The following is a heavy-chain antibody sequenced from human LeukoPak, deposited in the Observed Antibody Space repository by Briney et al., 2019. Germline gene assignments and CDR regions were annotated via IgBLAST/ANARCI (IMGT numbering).Heavy chain of an antibody. V-gene: IGHV3-72*01. D-gene: IGHD2-2*01. CDR1: GFTFSDHY. Sequence: PGGSLRLSCVASGFTFSDHYMDWVRQAPGKGLEWIGRTRNKANSYTTEYAASVKGRFIISRDDSKNSLYLQMNSMKTEETAVYYCGRAPYSSSRKTLDYWGQGTLVTVSS. CDR3: GRAPYSSSRKTLDY. CDR2: TRNKANSYTT. J-gene: IGHJ4*02.